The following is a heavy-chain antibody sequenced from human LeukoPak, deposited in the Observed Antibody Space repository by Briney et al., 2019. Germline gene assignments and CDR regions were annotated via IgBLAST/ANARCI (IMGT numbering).Heavy chain of an antibody. Sequence: QSGGSLRLSCAASGFTFSNYEMNWVRQAPGKGLEWVSYISISGSTVYYADSVKGRFTISRDNSKNTLYLQMNSLRAEDTAVYYCAKGASYYDIEYWGQGTLVTVSS. CDR3: AKGASYYDIEY. CDR1: GFTFSNYE. CDR2: ISISGSTV. D-gene: IGHD3-22*01. J-gene: IGHJ4*02. V-gene: IGHV3-48*03.